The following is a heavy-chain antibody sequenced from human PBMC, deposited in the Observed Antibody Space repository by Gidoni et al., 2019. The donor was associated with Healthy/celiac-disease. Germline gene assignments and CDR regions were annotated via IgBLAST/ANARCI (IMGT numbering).Heavy chain of an antibody. J-gene: IGHJ6*03. CDR2: IIPIFGTA. V-gene: IGHV1-69*06. D-gene: IGHD3-22*01. Sequence: QVQLVQSGAEVKKPGYSVQVSCKASGGTFSSYAISWCRQAPGQGPEWMGGIIPIFGTANYAQKFQGRVTITADKSTSTAYMELSSLRSEDTAVYYCARAVSFDSSGYYYDYYYYYMDVWGKGTTVTVSS. CDR3: ARAVSFDSSGYYYDYYYYYMDV. CDR1: GGTFSSYA.